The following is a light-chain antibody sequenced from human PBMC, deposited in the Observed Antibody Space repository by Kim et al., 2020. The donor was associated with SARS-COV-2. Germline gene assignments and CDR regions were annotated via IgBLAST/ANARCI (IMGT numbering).Light chain of an antibody. CDR3: QVWDSSSDHVV. Sequence: ARGKKARITWGGNNVGSKSVHWYQQKPGQAPVLVIYYDSDRPSGIPERFSGSNSGNTATLTISRVEAGGEADYYCQVWDSSSDHVVFGGGTQLTVL. V-gene: IGLV3-21*04. J-gene: IGLJ2*01. CDR1: NVGSKS. CDR2: YDS.